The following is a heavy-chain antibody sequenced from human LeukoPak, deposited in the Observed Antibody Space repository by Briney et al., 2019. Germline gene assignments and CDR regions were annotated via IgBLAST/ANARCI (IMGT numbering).Heavy chain of an antibody. Sequence: GGSLRLSCAASGFTFSSYSMNWVRQAPGKGLEWVAAIWSVGSNEHYADSVKGRFTISRDNSKNTLYLQMNSLRAEDTAVYYCGRSRDGYNHGVYWGQGTLVTVSS. CDR3: GRSRDGYNHGVY. D-gene: IGHD5-24*01. J-gene: IGHJ4*02. V-gene: IGHV3-33*08. CDR2: IWSVGSNE. CDR1: GFTFSSYS.